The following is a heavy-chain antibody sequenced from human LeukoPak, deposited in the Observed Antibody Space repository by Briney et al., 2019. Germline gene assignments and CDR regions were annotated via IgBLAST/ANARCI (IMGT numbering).Heavy chain of an antibody. CDR2: IYYSGST. D-gene: IGHD3-22*01. J-gene: IGHJ4*02. CDR1: GGSISSYY. V-gene: IGHV4-59*08. Sequence: SETLSLTCTVSGGSISSYYWSWIRRPPGKGLEWIGYIYYSGSTNYNPSLKSRVTISVDTSKNQFSLKLSSVTAADTAVYYCARHGYYDSSGYYYDYWGQGTLVTVSS. CDR3: ARHGYYDSSGYYYDY.